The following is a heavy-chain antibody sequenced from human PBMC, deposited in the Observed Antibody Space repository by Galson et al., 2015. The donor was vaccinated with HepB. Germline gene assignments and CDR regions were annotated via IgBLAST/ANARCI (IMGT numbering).Heavy chain of an antibody. J-gene: IGHJ6*02. CDR2: IITIFGTA. Sequence: SVKVSCKASGGTFSSYAISWVRQAPGQGLEWMGGIITIFGTANYAQKFQGRVTITADESTSTAYMELSSLRSEDTAVYYCASSEHCSSTSCYITPYDYYYGMDVWGQGTTVTVSS. V-gene: IGHV1-69*13. CDR1: GGTFSSYA. CDR3: ASSEHCSSTSCYITPYDYYYGMDV. D-gene: IGHD2-2*02.